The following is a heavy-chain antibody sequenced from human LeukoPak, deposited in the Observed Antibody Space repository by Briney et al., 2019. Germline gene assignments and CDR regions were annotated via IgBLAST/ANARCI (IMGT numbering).Heavy chain of an antibody. CDR2: ISGSDTST. Sequence: GRSLRLSCAASGFTFSDYALSWVRQAPGKGLEWVSAISGSDTSTNYADSVKGRFTISRDNSKNTLYLQMNSLRAEDTAVYYCARGGGVVVVPATFDYWGQGTLVTVSS. V-gene: IGHV3-23*01. CDR1: GFTFSDYA. D-gene: IGHD2-2*01. CDR3: ARGGGVVVVPATFDY. J-gene: IGHJ4*02.